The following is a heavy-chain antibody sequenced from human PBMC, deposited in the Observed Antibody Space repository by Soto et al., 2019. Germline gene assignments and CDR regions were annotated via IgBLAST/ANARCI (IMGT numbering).Heavy chain of an antibody. Sequence: QVQLVESGGGVVQPGRSLRLSCAASGFTFSSYGMHWVRQAPGKGLAWVAVISYDGSNKYYADSVKGRFTISRDNSKNTLYLQMNSLRAEDTAVYYCAKARAVRGCSDYWGQGTLVTVSS. J-gene: IGHJ4*02. D-gene: IGHD6-19*01. V-gene: IGHV3-30*18. CDR1: GFTFSSYG. CDR3: AKARAVRGCSDY. CDR2: ISYDGSNK.